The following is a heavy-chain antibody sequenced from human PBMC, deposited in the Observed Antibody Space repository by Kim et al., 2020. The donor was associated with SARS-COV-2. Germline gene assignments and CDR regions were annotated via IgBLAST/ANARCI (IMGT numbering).Heavy chain of an antibody. D-gene: IGHD1-26*01. Sequence: AVSVKSRITSHPDTPKNQFSLQLNSVTPEDTAVYYCARDRGYSGSYYFDYWGQGTLVTVSS. V-gene: IGHV6-1*01. J-gene: IGHJ4*02. CDR3: ARDRGYSGSYYFDY.